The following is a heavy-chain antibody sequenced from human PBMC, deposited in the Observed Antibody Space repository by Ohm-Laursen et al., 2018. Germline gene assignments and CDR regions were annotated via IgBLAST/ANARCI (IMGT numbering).Heavy chain of an antibody. D-gene: IGHD4-23*01. CDR2: IYYSGST. Sequence: SDTLSLTCTVSGGSISSYYWSWIRQPPGKGLEWIGYIYYSGSTNYNPSLKSRVTISVDTSKNQFSLKLSSVTAADTAVYYCARGRGYGGNLGYWGQGTLVTVSS. CDR3: ARGRGYGGNLGY. CDR1: GGSISSYY. J-gene: IGHJ4*02. V-gene: IGHV4-59*07.